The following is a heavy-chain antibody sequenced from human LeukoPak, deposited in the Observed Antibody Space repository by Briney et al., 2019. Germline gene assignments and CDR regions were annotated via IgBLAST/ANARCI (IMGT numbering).Heavy chain of an antibody. CDR3: ARDLFQWELLPYYYYYGMDV. J-gene: IGHJ6*02. Sequence: GASVKVSCKASGYTFTGYYMHWVRQAPGQGLEWMGWINPNSGGTNYAQKFQGRVTMTRDTSISTAYMELSRLRSDDTAVYYCARDLFQWELLPYYYYYGMDVWGQGTTVTVSS. V-gene: IGHV1-2*02. D-gene: IGHD1-26*01. CDR1: GYTFTGYY. CDR2: INPNSGGT.